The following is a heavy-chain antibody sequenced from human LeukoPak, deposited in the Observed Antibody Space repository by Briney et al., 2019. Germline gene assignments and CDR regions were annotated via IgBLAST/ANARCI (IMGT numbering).Heavy chain of an antibody. V-gene: IGHV1-69*05. CDR1: GYTFTSYD. J-gene: IGHJ6*03. CDR3: ARASFGIVPAAMGYYYYYMDV. CDR2: IIPIFGTA. D-gene: IGHD2-2*01. Sequence: SVTVSCKSSGYTFTSYDINWVRQPPGQGLAWMGGIIPIFGTANYAQKFQGRVTITTDESTSTAYMQLSSLRSEDTAVYYCARASFGIVPAAMGYYYYYMDVWGKGTTVTVSS.